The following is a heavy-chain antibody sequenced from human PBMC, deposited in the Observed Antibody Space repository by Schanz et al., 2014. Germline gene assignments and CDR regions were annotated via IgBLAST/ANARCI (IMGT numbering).Heavy chain of an antibody. V-gene: IGHV1-18*01. CDR1: GYTFTSYG. Sequence: QVQLVQSGAEVKKPGASVNVSCKASGYTFTSYGISWVRQAPGQGLEWMGWISPYNGNTNYAQKLQGRVTMTADTTTSTAYMDRRSLRSDDTAVYYCARDQSPYTNSSDVRYFDYWGQGSLVTVSS. CDR2: ISPYNGNT. CDR3: ARDQSPYTNSSDVRYFDY. D-gene: IGHD6-6*01. J-gene: IGHJ4*02.